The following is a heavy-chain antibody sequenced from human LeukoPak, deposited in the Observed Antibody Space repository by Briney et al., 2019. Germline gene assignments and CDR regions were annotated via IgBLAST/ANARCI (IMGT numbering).Heavy chain of an antibody. J-gene: IGHJ4*02. Sequence: GGSLRLSCAASGFTFSSYAMSWVRQAPGKGLEWVSAISGSGGSTYYADSVKGRFTISRDSSKNTLYLQMNSLRVEDTAVYYCAKVDSSTWYVGSIDNWGQGTLVTVSS. CDR2: ISGSGGST. D-gene: IGHD2-2*01. V-gene: IGHV3-23*01. CDR1: GFTFSSYA. CDR3: AKVDSSTWYVGSIDN.